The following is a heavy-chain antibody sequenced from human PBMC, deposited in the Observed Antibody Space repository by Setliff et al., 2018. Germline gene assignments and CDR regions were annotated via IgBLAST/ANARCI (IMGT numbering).Heavy chain of an antibody. Sequence: SETLSLTCAVYGGSFSTYYWIWIRQPPGKGLEWIGEINHSGSTNYNPSLKSRVTITVDTSKNQFSLRLSSVTAADTAVYYCARLRKSTTAIDYWGQGTLVTVSS. J-gene: IGHJ4*02. D-gene: IGHD1-26*01. CDR2: INHSGST. CDR1: GGSFSTYY. V-gene: IGHV4-34*01. CDR3: ARLRKSTTAIDY.